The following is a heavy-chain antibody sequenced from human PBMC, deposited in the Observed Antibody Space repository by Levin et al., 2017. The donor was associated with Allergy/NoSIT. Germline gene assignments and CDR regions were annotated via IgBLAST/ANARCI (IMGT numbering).Heavy chain of an antibody. CDR1: GFTFSSYA. J-gene: IGHJ4*02. CDR2: ISGSGGST. V-gene: IGHV3-23*01. CDR3: AKDQQDYDFWSAYRWDVGF. Sequence: GGSLRLSCAASGFTFSSYAMSWVRQAPGKGLEWVSAISGSGGSTYYADSVKGRFIISRDNSKNTLYLQMNSLRAEDTAVYYCAKDQQDYDFWSAYRWDVGFWGQGTLVTVSS. D-gene: IGHD3-3*01.